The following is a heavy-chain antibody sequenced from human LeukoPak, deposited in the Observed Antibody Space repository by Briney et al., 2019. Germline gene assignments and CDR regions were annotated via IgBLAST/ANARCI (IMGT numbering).Heavy chain of an antibody. CDR2: VNPNSGNT. CDR3: ASMYYYDSSGYYSDAFDI. V-gene: IGHV1-8*01. CDR1: GYTFTSYD. D-gene: IGHD3-22*01. Sequence: ASVKVSCKASGYTFTSYDINWVRQATGQGLEWMGWVNPNSGNTGYAQKFQGRVTMTRNTSISTAYMELSSLRSEDTAVYYCASMYYYDSSGYYSDAFDIWAKGQWSPSLQ. J-gene: IGHJ3*02.